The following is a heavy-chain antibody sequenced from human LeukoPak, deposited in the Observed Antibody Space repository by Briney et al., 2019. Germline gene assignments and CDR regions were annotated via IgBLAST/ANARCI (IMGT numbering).Heavy chain of an antibody. CDR1: GYTFTSYG. D-gene: IGHD2-21*02. J-gene: IGHJ4*02. V-gene: IGHV1-18*01. CDR3: ARDTRVVTAIRGDFDY. Sequence: GASVKVSCKASGYTFTSYGISWVRQAPGQGLEWMGWISAYNGNTNYAQKLQGRVTMTTDTSTSTAYMELRSLRSDDTAVYYCARDTRVVTAIRGDFDYWGQGTLVTVSS. CDR2: ISAYNGNT.